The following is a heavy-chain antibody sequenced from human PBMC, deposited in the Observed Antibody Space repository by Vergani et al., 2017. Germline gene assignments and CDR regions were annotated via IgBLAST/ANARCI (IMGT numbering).Heavy chain of an antibody. Sequence: EVQLLESGGGLVQPGGSLRLSCAASGFTFSSYAMSWVRQAPGKGLEWVSAIRGSCGSTYYADAVKGRFTISRDNSKNTLYLQMNSLRAEDTAVYYCARGPIAAAGNNWFDPWGQGTLVTVSS. V-gene: IGHV3-23*01. CDR2: IRGSCGST. J-gene: IGHJ5*02. CDR3: ARGPIAAAGNNWFDP. D-gene: IGHD6-13*01. CDR1: GFTFSSYA.